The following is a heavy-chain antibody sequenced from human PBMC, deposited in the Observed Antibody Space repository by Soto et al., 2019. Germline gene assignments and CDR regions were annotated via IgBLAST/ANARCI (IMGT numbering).Heavy chain of an antibody. CDR3: ARRYCSGYNCFTGVDWFAP. D-gene: IGHD2-15*01. Sequence: GASVKVSCKASGGAFSSNAISWVRRAPVQGLEWMVGIIPIFATTHYAQNFQGRVTITADESTSTAYMELSSLTSEDTALYYCARRYCSGYNCFTGVDWFAPWGLGTLVTLSS. CDR1: GGAFSSNA. CDR2: IIPIFATT. J-gene: IGHJ5*02. V-gene: IGHV1-69*13.